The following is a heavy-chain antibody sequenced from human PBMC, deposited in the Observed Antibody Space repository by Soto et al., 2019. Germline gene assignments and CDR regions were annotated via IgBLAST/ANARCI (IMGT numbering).Heavy chain of an antibody. V-gene: IGHV1-18*01. D-gene: IGHD3-10*01. J-gene: IGHJ5*02. Sequence: VASVKVSCKASGYTFTSYGISWVRQAPGQGLEWMGWISAYNGNTNYAQKLQGRVTMTTDTSTSTAYMELRSLRSDDTAVYYCAREGLWFGESPVYWFDPWGQGTLVTVS. CDR2: ISAYNGNT. CDR1: GYTFTSYG. CDR3: AREGLWFGESPVYWFDP.